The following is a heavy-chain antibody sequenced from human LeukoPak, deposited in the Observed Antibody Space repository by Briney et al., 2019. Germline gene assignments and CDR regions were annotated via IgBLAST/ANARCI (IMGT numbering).Heavy chain of an antibody. CDR2: IHYTGNT. J-gene: IGHJ4*02. Sequence: SETLSLTCTVSGGSIGGSSSHWAWIRQSPGQGLEWIGSIHYTGNTYYNPSLKSRVTMSVETSENQFSLRLRSVTAADTAVYYCARVNSRFGESNYFDYWGQGTLVTVSS. CDR1: GGSIGGSSSH. D-gene: IGHD3-10*01. V-gene: IGHV4-39*07. CDR3: ARVNSRFGESNYFDY.